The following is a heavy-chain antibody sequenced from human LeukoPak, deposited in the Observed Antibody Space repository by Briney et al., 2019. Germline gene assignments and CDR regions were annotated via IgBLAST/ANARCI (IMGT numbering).Heavy chain of an antibody. CDR2: ISYDGSNK. J-gene: IGHJ4*02. Sequence: GGSLRLSCAASGFTFSSYGMHWVRQAPGKGLEWVAVISYDGSNKYYADSVKGRFTISRDNSKNTLYLQMNSLRAEDTAVYYCAKHGNYYDSSGYIPRLYYFDYWGQGTLVTVSS. CDR1: GFTFSSYG. CDR3: AKHGNYYDSSGYIPRLYYFDY. V-gene: IGHV3-30*18. D-gene: IGHD3-22*01.